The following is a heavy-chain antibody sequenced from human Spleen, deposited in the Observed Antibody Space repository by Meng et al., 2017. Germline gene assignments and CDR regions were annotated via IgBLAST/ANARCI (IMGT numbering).Heavy chain of an antibody. D-gene: IGHD3-10*01. J-gene: IGHJ5*02. Sequence: VPLHEAGPGLVQPSQTLSPPCCVSGGSISSYYGSWIRQPAGKGLEWIGRIDTSGSTNYNPYLKSRVTMSVDTSKNQFSLKLSSVTAADTAVYYCERVNYYGSGSYESWFNPWGQGTLVTVSS. CDR1: GGSISSYY. CDR3: ERVNYYGSGSYESWFNP. V-gene: IGHV4-4*07. CDR2: IDTSGST.